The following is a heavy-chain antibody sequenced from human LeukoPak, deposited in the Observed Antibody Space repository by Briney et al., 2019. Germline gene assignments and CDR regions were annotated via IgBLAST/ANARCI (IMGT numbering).Heavy chain of an antibody. D-gene: IGHD6-13*01. J-gene: IGHJ4*02. CDR2: IKQDGSAK. V-gene: IGHV3-7*04. CDR3: VRQYNSSWLQFFDF. CDR1: GFTFSTYW. Sequence: PGGSLRLSCAASGFTFSTYWMTWVRQAPGKGLEWVANIKQDGSAKYYLDSVQGRFTISRDNAKNSLYPQMNSLRAEDTALYYCVRQYNSSWLQFFDFWGQGTLVTVSS.